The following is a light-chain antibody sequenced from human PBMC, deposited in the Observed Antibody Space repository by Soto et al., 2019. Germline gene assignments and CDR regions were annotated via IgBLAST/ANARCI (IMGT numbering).Light chain of an antibody. V-gene: IGLV2-14*01. Sequence: QSALTQPASVSGSPGQSIIISCTGTSSDVGGYNYVSWYQQHPGKAPKLMIYDVSNRPSGVSNRFSGSKSGNTASLTISGLQAEDEDDYYCSSYTSSSTNVFGTGTKVTVL. CDR1: SSDVGGYNY. CDR2: DVS. CDR3: SSYTSSSTNV. J-gene: IGLJ1*01.